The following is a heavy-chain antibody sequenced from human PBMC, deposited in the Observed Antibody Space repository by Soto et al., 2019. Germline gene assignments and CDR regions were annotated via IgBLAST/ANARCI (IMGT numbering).Heavy chain of an antibody. D-gene: IGHD6-13*01. V-gene: IGHV3-33*01. CDR2: IWYDGSNK. Sequence: GGSLRLSCAASGFTFSSYGMHWVRQAPGKGLEWVAVIWYDGSNKYYADSVKGRFTISRDNSKNTLYLQMNSLRAEDTAVYYCARDLMAAAGSSDYWGQGTLVTVSS. CDR1: GFTFSSYG. CDR3: ARDLMAAAGSSDY. J-gene: IGHJ4*02.